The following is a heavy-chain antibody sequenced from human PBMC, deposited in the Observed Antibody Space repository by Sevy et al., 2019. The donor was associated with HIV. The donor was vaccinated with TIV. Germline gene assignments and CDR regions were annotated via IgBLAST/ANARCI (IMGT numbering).Heavy chain of an antibody. V-gene: IGHV4-59*01. CDR2: VYYTGKT. Sequence: SETLPLTCNVSGVSITRSYWNWIRQTPGKGLEWIAFVYYTGKTNYNPSLKSRVTVSLDTSKSQFSLKLSSVTAADTAVYYCARGGAGRQFDYYYYMDVWGKGTTVTVSS. CDR1: GVSITRSY. D-gene: IGHD6-6*01. CDR3: ARGGAGRQFDYYYYMDV. J-gene: IGHJ6*03.